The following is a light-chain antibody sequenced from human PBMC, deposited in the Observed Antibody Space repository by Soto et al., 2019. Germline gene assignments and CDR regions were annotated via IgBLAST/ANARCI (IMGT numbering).Light chain of an antibody. Sequence: EIVLTQSPGTLSLSPGERVTLSCRASQSVDSSYLAWYQQKPGQAPRLLIYDASSRATDIPDRFSGSGSGTDFTLTISRLELEDFAVFYCQQYGSSPGTFGQGTKLEIK. CDR3: QQYGSSPGT. CDR2: DAS. J-gene: IGKJ2*01. CDR1: QSVDSSY. V-gene: IGKV3-20*01.